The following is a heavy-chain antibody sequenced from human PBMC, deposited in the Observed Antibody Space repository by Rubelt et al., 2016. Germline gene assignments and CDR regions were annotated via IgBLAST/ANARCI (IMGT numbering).Heavy chain of an antibody. V-gene: IGHV3-33*06. Sequence: GGGVVQPGRSLRLSCAASGFTFSSYGMHWVRQAPGKGLEWVAVIWYDGSNKYYADSVKGRFTISRDNSKNTLYLQMNSLRAEDTAVYYCAKDPDAKNYYGMDVWGQGTTVTVSS. CDR3: AKDPDAKNYYGMDV. CDR2: IWYDGSNK. D-gene: IGHD1-14*01. J-gene: IGHJ6*02. CDR1: GFTFSSYG.